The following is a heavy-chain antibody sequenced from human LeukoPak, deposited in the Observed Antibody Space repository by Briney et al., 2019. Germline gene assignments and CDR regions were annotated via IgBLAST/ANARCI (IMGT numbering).Heavy chain of an antibody. CDR3: ARDPYSGSYGNYYYYFMDV. CDR2: ITSGSSYI. CDR1: GFTFSSYN. J-gene: IGHJ6*03. Sequence: HPGGSLRLSCAASGFTFSSYNMNWLRQAPGKGLEGVSSITSGSSYIYYADSVRGRFTISRDNAKNSLYLQMNSLRAEDTAVYYCARDPYSGSYGNYYYYFMDVWGKGTTVTISS. V-gene: IGHV3-21*01. D-gene: IGHD1-26*01.